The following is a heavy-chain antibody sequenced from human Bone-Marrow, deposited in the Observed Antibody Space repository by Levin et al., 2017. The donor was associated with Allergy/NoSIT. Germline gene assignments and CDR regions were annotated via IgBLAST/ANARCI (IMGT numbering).Heavy chain of an antibody. CDR2: IIPIFGTA. CDR1: GGTFSSYA. V-gene: IGHV1-69*06. J-gene: IGHJ6*03. CDR3: ARVYCSSTSCYRYYYYYMDV. Sequence: GASVKVSCKASGGTFSSYAISWVRQAPGQGLEWMGGIIPIFGTANYAQKFQGRVTITADKSTSTAYMELSSLRPEDTAVYYCARVYCSSTSCYRYYYYYMDVWGKGTTVTVSS. D-gene: IGHD2-2*01.